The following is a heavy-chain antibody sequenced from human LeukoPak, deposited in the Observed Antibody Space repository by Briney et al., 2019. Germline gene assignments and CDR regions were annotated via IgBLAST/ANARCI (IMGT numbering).Heavy chain of an antibody. J-gene: IGHJ4*02. CDR1: GYTFTSYD. V-gene: IGHV1-8*01. D-gene: IGHD3-22*01. Sequence: PAASVTVSCKASGYTFTSYDINWMRQATGQGLEWMGWMNPNSGNTGYAQKFQDRVTMTRNTSIKTAYMELSSLRSEDMAVYYCARGFRDSSGRKPDYWGQGTLVTVSS. CDR2: MNPNSGNT. CDR3: ARGFRDSSGRKPDY.